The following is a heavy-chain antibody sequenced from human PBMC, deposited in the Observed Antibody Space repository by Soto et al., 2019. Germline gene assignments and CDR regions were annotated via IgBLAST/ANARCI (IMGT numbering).Heavy chain of an antibody. Sequence: SETLSLTCTVSGGSFSISNYYWGWIRQPPGKGLEWIGNVHYSGTTCYNSSLKSRVTISVDTSRNQFSLELTSVTATDTAIYYCARPQLGHSGGSQFDLWGRGTLVTVSS. CDR2: VHYSGTT. D-gene: IGHD6-19*01. V-gene: IGHV4-39*01. CDR3: ARPQLGHSGGSQFDL. CDR1: GGSFSISNYY. J-gene: IGHJ5*02.